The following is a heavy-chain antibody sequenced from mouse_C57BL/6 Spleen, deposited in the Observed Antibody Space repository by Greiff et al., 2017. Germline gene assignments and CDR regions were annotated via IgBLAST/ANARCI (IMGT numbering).Heavy chain of an antibody. V-gene: IGHV14-2*01. Sequence: VQLQQSGAELVKPGASVRLSSPASAFNIKDSNMPWVKQRTEQGLEWIGRIDPEDGETKYAPKFQGKATITADTSSNTAYLQLSSLTSEDTAVYYCAVYGYDEGFAYWGQGTLVTVSA. J-gene: IGHJ3*01. CDR2: IDPEDGET. CDR3: AVYGYDEGFAY. CDR1: AFNIKDSN. D-gene: IGHD2-2*01.